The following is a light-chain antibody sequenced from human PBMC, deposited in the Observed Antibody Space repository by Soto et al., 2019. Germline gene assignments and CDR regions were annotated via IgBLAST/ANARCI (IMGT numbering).Light chain of an antibody. CDR1: QSVSNNY. CDR2: AAS. CDR3: QVRTDWPPFKYT. Sequence: EIVLTQSPDTLSLSPGERATLSCRASQSVSNNYLAWYQQKAGQAPRPLIYAASSRAPGVPDRFRGSGSGTDFSLTISRLEPEYFAVYYCQVRTDWPPFKYTFGQGTKLEVK. J-gene: IGKJ2*01. V-gene: IGKV3D-20*02.